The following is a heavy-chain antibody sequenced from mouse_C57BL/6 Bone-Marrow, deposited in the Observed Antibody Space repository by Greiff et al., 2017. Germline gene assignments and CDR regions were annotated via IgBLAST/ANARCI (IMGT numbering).Heavy chain of an antibody. CDR1: GYTFTSYG. V-gene: IGHV1-58*01. Sequence: EVQLQESGAELVRPGSSVKMSCKTSGYTFTSYGINWVKQRPGQGLEWIGYIYIGNGYTDYNEKFKGKATLTLDTSSSTAYMQLSSLTSEDSAIYFCARSYFDYWGQGTTLTVSS. J-gene: IGHJ2*01. CDR2: IYIGNGYT. CDR3: ARSYFDY.